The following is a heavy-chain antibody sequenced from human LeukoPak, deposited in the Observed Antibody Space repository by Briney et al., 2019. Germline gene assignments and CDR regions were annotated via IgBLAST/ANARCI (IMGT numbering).Heavy chain of an antibody. V-gene: IGHV1-46*01. CDR3: ARAVAAPDY. CDR1: GYTLTVYH. D-gene: IGHD6-19*01. J-gene: IGHJ4*02. Sequence: GASVKVSCKASGYTLTVYHMHWVRQAPGQGLEWMGIINPSGGSTSYAQKFQGRVTMTRDMSTSTVYMELSSLRSEDTAVYYCARAVAAPDYWGQGTLVTVSS. CDR2: INPSGGST.